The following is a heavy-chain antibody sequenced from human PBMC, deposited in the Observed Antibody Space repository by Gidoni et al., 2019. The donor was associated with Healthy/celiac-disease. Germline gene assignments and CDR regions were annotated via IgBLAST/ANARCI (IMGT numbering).Heavy chain of an antibody. J-gene: IGHJ6*02. CDR2: IDYSGST. Sequence: QLQLQESGPGLVKPSETLSLTGTVAGGSISRSSYYWGWIRQPPGKGLEWSGSIDYSGSTYYTPSLQGRVTISVDTSKNQFSLKLSSVTAADTAVYYCASVTMVRGPEDVWGQGTTVTVSS. CDR1: GGSISRSSYY. V-gene: IGHV4-39*01. CDR3: ASVTMVRGPEDV. D-gene: IGHD3-10*01.